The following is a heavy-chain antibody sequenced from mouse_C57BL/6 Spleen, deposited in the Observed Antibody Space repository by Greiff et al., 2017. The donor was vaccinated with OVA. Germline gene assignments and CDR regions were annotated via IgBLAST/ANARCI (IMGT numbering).Heavy chain of an antibody. CDR2: IDPSDSET. Sequence: VKLQQPGAELVRPGSSVKLSCKASGYTFTSYWMHWVKQRPIQGLEWIGNIDPSDSETHYNQKFKDKATLTVDKSSSTAYMQLSSLTSEDSAVYYCAREATTVVGDYWGQGTTLTVSS. D-gene: IGHD1-1*01. J-gene: IGHJ2*01. CDR3: AREATTVVGDY. CDR1: GYTFTSYW. V-gene: IGHV1-52*01.